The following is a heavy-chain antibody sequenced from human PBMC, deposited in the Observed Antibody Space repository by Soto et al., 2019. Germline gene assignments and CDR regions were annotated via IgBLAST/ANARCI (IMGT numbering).Heavy chain of an antibody. CDR3: GRHYGYNYGHNQD. CDR1: GGSISIISYY. J-gene: IGHJ4*02. CDR2: IYYSGSA. D-gene: IGHD5-18*01. V-gene: IGHV4-39*01. Sequence: PSETLSLTCTVSGGSISIISYYWGWIRQPPGKGLEWIGSIYYSGSAYYNPSLKSRVTISVDTSKNQFSLKLSSVTAADTAVYYCGRHYGYNYGHNQDWGQGIRVNVAS.